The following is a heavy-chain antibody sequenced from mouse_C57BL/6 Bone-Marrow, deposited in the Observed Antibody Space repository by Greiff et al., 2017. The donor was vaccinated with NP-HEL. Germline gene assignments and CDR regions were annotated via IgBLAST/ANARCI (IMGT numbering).Heavy chain of an antibody. CDR1: GFTFSSYA. V-gene: IGHV5-4*03. CDR2: ISDGGSYT. D-gene: IGHD2-4*01. CDR3: ARVIPWFAY. J-gene: IGHJ3*01. Sequence: DVKLVESGGGLVKPGGSLKLSCAASGFTFSSYAMSWVRQTPEKRLEWVATISDGGSYTYYPDNVKGRFTISRDNAKNNLYLQMSHLKSEDTAMYYCARVIPWFAYWGQGTLVTVSA.